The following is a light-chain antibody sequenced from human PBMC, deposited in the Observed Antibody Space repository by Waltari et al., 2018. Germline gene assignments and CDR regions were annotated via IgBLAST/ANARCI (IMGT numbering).Light chain of an antibody. J-gene: IGLJ2*01. V-gene: IGLV3-19*01. CDR3: DSWDSSGTHVL. CDR2: GNN. CDR1: SLRSYY. Sequence: SSELTQDPAVSVALGQTVRITCHGDSLRSYYASWYQQKPGHAPVLVVYGNNNRPSGIPERFSGSSSGNTASLTITGAQVEDEADYYCDSWDSSGTHVLFGGGTRLTVL.